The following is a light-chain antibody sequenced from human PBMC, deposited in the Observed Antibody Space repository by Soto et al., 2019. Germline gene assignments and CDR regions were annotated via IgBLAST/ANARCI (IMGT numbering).Light chain of an antibody. V-gene: IGKV1-5*01. J-gene: IGKJ4*01. CDR2: DAS. CDR3: QHYTTYSLT. Sequence: DIQMTQSPSTLSASIGDRVTITCRASQSIGSWLAWYQQKPGKAPKLLIYDASRLESGVPSRFSGSGSGTEFTLTISSLQHADLSTYYCQHYTTYSLTFGGGTKVEIK. CDR1: QSIGSW.